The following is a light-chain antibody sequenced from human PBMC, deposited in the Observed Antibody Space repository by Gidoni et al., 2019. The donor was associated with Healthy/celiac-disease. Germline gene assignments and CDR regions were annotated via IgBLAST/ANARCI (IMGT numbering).Light chain of an antibody. CDR1: TGAVTSGHY. J-gene: IGLJ3*02. CDR2: DTS. CDR3: LLSYSVWV. Sequence: QAVVTQEPSLTVSPGGTVTLPCGSSTGAVTSGHYPYWFQQKPGQAPRTLIYDTSNKHSWTPARFSGSLLGGKAALTLSGAQPEDEAEYYCLLSYSVWVFGGGTKLTVL. V-gene: IGLV7-46*01.